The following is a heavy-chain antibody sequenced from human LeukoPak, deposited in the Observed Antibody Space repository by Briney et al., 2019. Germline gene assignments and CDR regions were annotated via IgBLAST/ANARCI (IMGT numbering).Heavy chain of an antibody. Sequence: QSGGSLRLSCAASGFTVSSNYMSWVRQAPGEGLVWLSHMNGDGSRISYADSAKGRFTISRDNAKKMLYLQMNSLRDEDTAVYYCARENYFGLDVWGQGTTVTVSS. CDR1: GFTVSSNY. CDR2: MNGDGSRI. V-gene: IGHV3-74*01. CDR3: ARENYFGLDV. J-gene: IGHJ6*02.